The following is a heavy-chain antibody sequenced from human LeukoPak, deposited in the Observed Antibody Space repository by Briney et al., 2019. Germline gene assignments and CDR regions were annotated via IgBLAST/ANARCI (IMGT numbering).Heavy chain of an antibody. V-gene: IGHV3-23*01. J-gene: IGHJ6*03. CDR1: GFTFSSYA. D-gene: IGHD6-19*01. CDR3: AKNWYSSGWYRLYYYYMDV. Sequence: GGSLRLSCAASGFTFSSYAMSWVRQAPGKGLERVSAISGSGGSTYYADSVKGRFTISRDNSKNTLYLQMNSLRAEDTAVYYCAKNWYSSGWYRLYYYYMDVWGKGTTVTVSS. CDR2: ISGSGGST.